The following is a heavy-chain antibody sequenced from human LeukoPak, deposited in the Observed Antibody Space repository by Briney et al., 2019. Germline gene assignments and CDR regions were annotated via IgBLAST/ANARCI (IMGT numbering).Heavy chain of an antibody. V-gene: IGHV3-30*18. CDR2: ISYDGSNK. D-gene: IGHD6-19*01. J-gene: IGHJ4*02. Sequence: PGGSLRLSCAASGFTFSSYGMHWVRQAPGKGLEWEAVISYDGSNKYYADSVTGRFTTSRDNSKNTLYLQMNSLRAEDTAVYYCAKDRRSLSLAVAGTVIGYWGQGTLVTVSS. CDR3: AKDRRSLSLAVAGTVIGY. CDR1: GFTFSSYG.